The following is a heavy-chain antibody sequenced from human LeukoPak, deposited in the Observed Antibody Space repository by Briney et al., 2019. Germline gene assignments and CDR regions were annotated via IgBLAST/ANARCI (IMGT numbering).Heavy chain of an antibody. J-gene: IGHJ4*02. D-gene: IGHD5-24*01. CDR3: ARGGDGYRNS. CDR2: IIPIFGTA. Sequence: ASVKVSCKASGGTFSSYAISWVRQAPGQGLEWMGGIIPIFGTANYAQKFQGRVTITADESTSTAYMELSSLRSEDTAVCYCARGGDGYRNSWGQGTLVTVSS. CDR1: GGTFSSYA. V-gene: IGHV1-69*13.